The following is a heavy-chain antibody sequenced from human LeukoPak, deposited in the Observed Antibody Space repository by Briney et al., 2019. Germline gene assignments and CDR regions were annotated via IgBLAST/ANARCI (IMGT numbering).Heavy chain of an antibody. CDR1: GFTFSSYA. J-gene: IGHJ3*02. V-gene: IGHV3-23*01. CDR3: AKLLPVDTAIGNSFDI. CDR2: ISGSGGST. D-gene: IGHD5-18*01. Sequence: PGGSLRLSCAASGFTFSSYAMSWVRQAPGKGLEWVSAISGSGGSTYYADSVKGRFTISRDNSKNTLYLQMNSLRAEDTAVYYCAKLLPVDTAIGNSFDIWGQGTMVTVSS.